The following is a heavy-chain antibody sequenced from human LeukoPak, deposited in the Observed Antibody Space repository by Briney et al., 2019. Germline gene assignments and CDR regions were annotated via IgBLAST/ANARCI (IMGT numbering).Heavy chain of an antibody. CDR1: GYTFTSYA. CDR3: AREALEQWLVPGNWFDP. D-gene: IGHD6-19*01. CDR2: INAGNGNT. Sequence: ASVKVSCKASGYTFTSYAMHWVRQAPGQRLERMGWINAGNGNTKYSQKFQGRVTITRDTSASTAYMELSSLRSEDTAVYYCAREALEQWLVPGNWFDPWGQGTLVTVSS. J-gene: IGHJ5*02. V-gene: IGHV1-3*01.